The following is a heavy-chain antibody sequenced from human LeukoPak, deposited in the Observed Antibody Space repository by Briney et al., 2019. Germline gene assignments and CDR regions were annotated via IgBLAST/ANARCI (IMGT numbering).Heavy chain of an antibody. CDR1: GFTFSSYA. D-gene: IGHD4-23*01. CDR2: ISSNGGST. Sequence: GSLRLSCSASGFTFSSYAMHWVRQAPGKGLEYVSAISSNGGSTYYADSVKGRFTISRDNSKNTLYLQMSSLRAEDTAVYYCAREGPRGNSQFDYWGQGTLVTVSS. CDR3: AREGPRGNSQFDY. V-gene: IGHV3-64D*06. J-gene: IGHJ4*02.